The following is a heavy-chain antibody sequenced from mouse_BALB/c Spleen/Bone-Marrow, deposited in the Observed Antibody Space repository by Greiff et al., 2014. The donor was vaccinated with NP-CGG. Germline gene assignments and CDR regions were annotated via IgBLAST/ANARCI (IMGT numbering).Heavy chain of an antibody. CDR3: ARHYGYVDAMDY. J-gene: IGHJ4*01. D-gene: IGHD1-2*01. Sequence: EVKLVESGGGLVKPGESLKFSCAASGITVSSCTMSWVRQTPEKRLEWVASITGGGTTYYPDSVKGRFTISRDNARNILYLQVSSLRSEDTAIYYCARHYGYVDAMDYWGQGTSVTVSS. CDR2: ITGGGTT. V-gene: IGHV5-6-5*01. CDR1: GITVSSCT.